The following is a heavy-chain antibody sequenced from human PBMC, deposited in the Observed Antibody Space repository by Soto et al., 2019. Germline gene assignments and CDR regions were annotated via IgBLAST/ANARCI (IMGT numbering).Heavy chain of an antibody. CDR2: VYYTGTT. CDR3: ARDTVLTGMFDF. Sequence: ATLSLTCTVSGGSIGSYHWSWVRQPPGKGLEWIASVYYTGTTNYNPSLGSRVTISIDAPGNRFSMEITSVTAADTAIYYCARDTVLTGMFDFWGQGTLVTVSS. V-gene: IGHV4-59*01. J-gene: IGHJ4*02. CDR1: GGSIGSYH. D-gene: IGHD4-17*01.